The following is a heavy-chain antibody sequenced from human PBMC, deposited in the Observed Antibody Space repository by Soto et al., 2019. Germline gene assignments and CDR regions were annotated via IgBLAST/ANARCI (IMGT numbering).Heavy chain of an antibody. CDR3: ARGDVVVLTATSNFDY. CDR1: GFTFSSYT. CDR2: ISSSYYI. J-gene: IGHJ4*02. V-gene: IGHV3-21*01. Sequence: EVQLVESGGGLVKPGGSLRLSCAASGFTFSSYTMKWVRQAPGKGLEWVASISSSYYIKYADSVKGRFTISRDNAKNSLYLQMNSLRAEDTAVYYCARGDVVVLTATSNFDYLGQGTLVTVSS. D-gene: IGHD2-21*02.